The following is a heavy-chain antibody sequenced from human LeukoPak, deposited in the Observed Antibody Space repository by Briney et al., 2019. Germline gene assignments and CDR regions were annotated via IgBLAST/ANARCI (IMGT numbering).Heavy chain of an antibody. J-gene: IGHJ4*02. CDR3: AKDGPEDRGYYGYYFDY. CDR1: GFTFSRYG. D-gene: IGHD3-3*01. CDR2: IRDDGGNK. Sequence: GGSLRLSCAASGFTFSRYGMHWVRQAPGKGLEWVAFIRDDGGNKYYADSVKGRFTISRDNSKKTLFLQMDSLRAEDTAVYSCAKDGPEDRGYYGYYFDYWGQGTLVTVSS. V-gene: IGHV3-30*02.